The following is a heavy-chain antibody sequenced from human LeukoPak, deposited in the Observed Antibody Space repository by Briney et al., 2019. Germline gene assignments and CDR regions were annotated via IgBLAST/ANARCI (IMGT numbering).Heavy chain of an antibody. J-gene: IGHJ6*03. D-gene: IGHD2-2*01. CDR3: ARVIAGSTSGWYYYYYMDV. CDR1: GYTFTSYD. Sequence: GASVKVSCKASGYTFTSYDINWVRQATGQGLEWMGWMNPNSGNTGYAQKFQGRVTMTRNTSISTAYMELSSLRSEDTAVYYCARVIAGSTSGWYYYYYMDVWGKGTTVTVSS. CDR2: MNPNSGNT. V-gene: IGHV1-8*01.